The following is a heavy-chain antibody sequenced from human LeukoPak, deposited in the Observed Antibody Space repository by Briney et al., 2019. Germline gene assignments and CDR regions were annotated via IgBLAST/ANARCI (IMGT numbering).Heavy chain of an antibody. Sequence: GGSLRLSCAASGFTFRSYWMSWVRQAPGKGLEWVANINQDGSEKDYVDSVKGRFTISRDNAKNSLYLQMNSLRAEDTAVYYCARLNNWFDPWGQGTLVTVSS. CDR1: GFTFRSYW. CDR3: ARLNNWFDP. V-gene: IGHV3-7*03. J-gene: IGHJ5*02. CDR2: INQDGSEK.